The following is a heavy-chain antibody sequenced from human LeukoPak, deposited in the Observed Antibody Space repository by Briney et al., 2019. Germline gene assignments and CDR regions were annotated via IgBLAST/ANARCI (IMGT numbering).Heavy chain of an antibody. Sequence: PSETLSLTCTVSGGYISGYYWSWLRQPAGKGLEWVGRIYTSGSTHYNPSLKSRLTMSVDTSKNQFSLNLSSVPAADTAVYYCARLMTGTTTAFDIWGQGTMVTVSS. CDR3: ARLMTGTTTAFDI. V-gene: IGHV4-4*07. CDR1: GGYISGYY. D-gene: IGHD1-7*01. J-gene: IGHJ3*02. CDR2: IYTSGST.